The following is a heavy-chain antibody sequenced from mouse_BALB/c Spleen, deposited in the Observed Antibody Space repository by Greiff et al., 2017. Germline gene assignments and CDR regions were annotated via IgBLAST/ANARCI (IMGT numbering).Heavy chain of an antibody. CDR3: VRDGYDYYYAMDY. Sequence: VKLLESGPGLVAPSQSLSITCTVSGFSLTSYDISWIRQPPGKGLEWLGVIWTGGGTNYNSAFMSRLSISKDNSKSQVFLKMNSLQTDDTAIYYCVRDGYDYYYAMDYWGEGTSVTVSS. V-gene: IGHV2-9-2*01. CDR1: GFSLTSYD. J-gene: IGHJ4*01. D-gene: IGHD2-2*01. CDR2: IWTGGGT.